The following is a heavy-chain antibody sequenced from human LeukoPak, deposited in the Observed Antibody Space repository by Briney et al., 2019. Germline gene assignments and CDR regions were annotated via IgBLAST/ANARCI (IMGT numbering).Heavy chain of an antibody. J-gene: IGHJ4*02. CDR1: GYTFSNYG. CDR2: ISAYNGDT. CDR3: ARDSKYYYDTSRWRPPVDY. V-gene: IGHV1-18*01. Sequence: ASVKVSCKTSGYTFSNYGISWVRQAPGQGLERMGWISAYNGDTNYAQKLQGRITMTTDTSTTTAYMELRSLRSDDTAVYYCARDSKYYYDTSRWRPPVDYWGQGTLVTVSS. D-gene: IGHD3-22*01.